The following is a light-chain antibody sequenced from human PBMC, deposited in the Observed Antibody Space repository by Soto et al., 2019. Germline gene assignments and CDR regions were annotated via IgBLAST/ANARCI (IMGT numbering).Light chain of an antibody. J-gene: IGKJ4*01. CDR2: AAN. Sequence: DIEMTQSPSSLSASLGDRITITCRASQDIENFITWLQQRPGKAPEALLFAANILQSGVPSRFSGSGFGTEFTLTIISRQPEDLATYCCQQYYRYPLTFGGGTKVEI. CDR3: QQYYRYPLT. CDR1: QDIENF. V-gene: IGKV1-16*01.